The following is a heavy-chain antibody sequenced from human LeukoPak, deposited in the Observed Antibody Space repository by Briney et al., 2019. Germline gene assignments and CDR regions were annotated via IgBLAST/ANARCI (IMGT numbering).Heavy chain of an antibody. D-gene: IGHD1-26*01. CDR2: ISGSAYNS. J-gene: IGHJ4*02. CDR1: GFTFSSYG. Sequence: GGSLRLSCAASGFTFSSYGMSWVRQAPGRGLEWVSTISGSAYNSYYADSVKGRFTISRDNSANTLYLQMNSLRAEDTALHYCAKHSGSYFIYHVDSWGQGTLVTVSS. V-gene: IGHV3-23*01. CDR3: AKHSGSYFIYHVDS.